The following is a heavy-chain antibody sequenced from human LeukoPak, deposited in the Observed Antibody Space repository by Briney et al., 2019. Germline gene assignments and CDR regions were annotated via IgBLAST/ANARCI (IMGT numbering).Heavy chain of an antibody. CDR2: IYYSGST. CDR3: ARGRMSGSYGGLDY. CDR1: GFTFSSYA. J-gene: IGHJ4*02. Sequence: PGGSLRLSCAASGFTFSSYAMSWVRQAPGKGLEWIGYIYYSGSTNYNPSLKSRVTISVDTSKNQFSLKLSSVTAADTAVYYCARGRMSGSYGGLDYWGQGTLVTVSS. D-gene: IGHD1-26*01. V-gene: IGHV4-59*01.